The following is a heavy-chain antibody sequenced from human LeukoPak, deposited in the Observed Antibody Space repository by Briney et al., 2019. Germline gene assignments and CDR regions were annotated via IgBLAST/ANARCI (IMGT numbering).Heavy chain of an antibody. CDR1: GFIFSKSW. V-gene: IGHV3-7*01. J-gene: IGHJ4*02. CDR2: INPDGSQT. CDR3: ARDRAYDAFDY. D-gene: IGHD5-12*01. Sequence: GGSLRLSCVASGFIFSKSWMTWVRQAPGKGLEWVANINPDGSQTHYVDSVKDRFTIFRDNAENSLFFQMNSLRAEDTAIYYCARDRAYDAFDYWGQGTLVTVSS.